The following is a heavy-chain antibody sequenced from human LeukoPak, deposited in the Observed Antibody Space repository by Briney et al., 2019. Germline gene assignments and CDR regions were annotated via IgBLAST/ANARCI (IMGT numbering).Heavy chain of an antibody. CDR3: ARGVPLVGATFDY. D-gene: IGHD1-26*01. J-gene: IGHJ4*02. V-gene: IGHV1-46*01. CDR1: GYTFTSYY. Sequence: ASVKVSCKASGYTFTSYYMHWVRQAPGQGLEWMGVIDPSGGITSYAQKFQGRFTMTRDTSTGTVYMELSSLRSEDTAVYYCARGVPLVGATFDYWGQGTLVTVSS. CDR2: IDPSGGIT.